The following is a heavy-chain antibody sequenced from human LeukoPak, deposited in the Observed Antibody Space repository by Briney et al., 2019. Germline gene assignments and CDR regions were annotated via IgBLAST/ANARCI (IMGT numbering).Heavy chain of an antibody. CDR2: ISAHNGNT. D-gene: IGHD4-11*01. Sequence: AASVKVSCKASGYSFTNYGIIWVRQTPGQGLQWMGWISAHNGNTNYAQKLQGRVTLTTDTSTSTVYMGLRSLTSDDTAVYYCARAETTLLLNYWGQGTLVTVSS. V-gene: IGHV1-18*01. CDR1: GYSFTNYG. J-gene: IGHJ4*02. CDR3: ARAETTLLLNY.